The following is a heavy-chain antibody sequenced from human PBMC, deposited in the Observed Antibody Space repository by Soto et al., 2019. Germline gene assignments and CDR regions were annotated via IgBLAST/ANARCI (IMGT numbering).Heavy chain of an antibody. J-gene: IGHJ5*01. V-gene: IGHV4-4*02. CDR3: ARSHRRAAAAGVIDS. D-gene: IGHD6-13*01. CDR2: IYYIGSG. CDR1: GDSISRTKW. Sequence: SETLSLTCAVSGDSISRTKWWSWVRQPPGKGQEWIGEIYYIGSGRYNPSLRSRFAVSVVKSKNHFDLKVRTVTAADPAVYYCARSHRRAAAAGVIDSWGQGTVVTVSS.